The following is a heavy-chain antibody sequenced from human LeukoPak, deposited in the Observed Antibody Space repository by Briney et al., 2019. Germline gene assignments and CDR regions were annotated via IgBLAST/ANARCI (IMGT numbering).Heavy chain of an antibody. CDR3: TRHLVYDSWSGDNCFDP. V-gene: IGHV3-73*01. CDR1: GFTFSGSA. D-gene: IGHD3-3*01. J-gene: IGHJ5*02. Sequence: GGSLRLSCAASGFTFSGSAMHWVRQPSGKGLEWVGRIRSKANSYATAYAASVKGRFTISRDDSKNTAYMQMNSLKTEDTAVYYCTRHLVYDSWSGDNCFDPWGQGTLVTVSS. CDR2: IRSKANSYAT.